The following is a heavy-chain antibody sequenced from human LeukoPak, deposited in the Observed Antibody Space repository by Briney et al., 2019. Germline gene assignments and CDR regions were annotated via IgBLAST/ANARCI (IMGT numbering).Heavy chain of an antibody. CDR1: GFTFSNFW. CDR2: IYGDGSFT. V-gene: IGHV3-74*01. J-gene: IGHJ6*02. CDR3: ATYSSSSDFYYYGMDV. Sequence: GGSLRLSCAASGFTFSNFWMHWVRQAPGKGLVWVALIYGDGSFTRYADSVKGRFTISRDNSKNTLYLQMNSLRAEDTAVYYCATYSSSSDFYYYGMDVWGQGTTVTVSS. D-gene: IGHD6-6*01.